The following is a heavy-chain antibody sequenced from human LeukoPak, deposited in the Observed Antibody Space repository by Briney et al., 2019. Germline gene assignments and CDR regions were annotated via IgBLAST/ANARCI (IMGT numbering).Heavy chain of an antibody. CDR3: ARECSWYAPVLESYYYYMDV. J-gene: IGHJ6*03. V-gene: IGHV3-11*01. CDR2: ISSSGSTI. CDR1: GFTFSDYY. D-gene: IGHD6-13*01. Sequence: GSLRLSCAASGFTFSDYYMSWIRRAPGKGLEWVSYISSSGSTIYYADSVKGRFTISRDNAKNSLYLQMNSLRAEDTAVYYCARECSWYAPVLESYYYYMDVWGKGTTVTVSS.